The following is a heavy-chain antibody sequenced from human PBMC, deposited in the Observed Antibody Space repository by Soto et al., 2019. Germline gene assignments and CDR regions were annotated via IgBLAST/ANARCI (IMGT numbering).Heavy chain of an antibody. CDR2: IYYTGNT. CDR1: GGSIVDYY. D-gene: IGHD1-7*01. J-gene: IGHJ5*02. V-gene: IGHV4-59*01. Sequence: PSLTCSVSGGSIVDYYWSWIRQPPGKGLEWIGFIYYTGNTRYNPSLGSRVTISLDTSKNQFSLKLTSATAADTAFYYCARDVNRWELRGFFDPWGRGALVTVSS. CDR3: ARDVNRWELRGFFDP.